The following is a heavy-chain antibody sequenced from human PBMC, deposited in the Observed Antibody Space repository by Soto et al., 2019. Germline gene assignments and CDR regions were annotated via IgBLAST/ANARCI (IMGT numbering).Heavy chain of an antibody. V-gene: IGHV4-59*01. CDR3: ARGRGGDYDILTVFDY. D-gene: IGHD3-9*01. CDR1: GGSISSYY. Sequence: SETLSLTCTVSGGSISSYYWSWIRQPPGKGLEWIGYIYYSGSTNYNPSLKSRVTISVDTSKNQFSLKLSSVTAADTAVYYCARGRGGDYDILTVFDYWGQGTLVTVSS. CDR2: IYYSGST. J-gene: IGHJ4*02.